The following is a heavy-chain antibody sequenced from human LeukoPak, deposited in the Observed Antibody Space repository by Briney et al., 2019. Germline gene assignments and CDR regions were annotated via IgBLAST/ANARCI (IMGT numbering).Heavy chain of an antibody. CDR1: GFTFSSYS. Sequence: GGSLRLSCAASGFTFSSYSMNWVRQAPGKGLEWVSSISSSSSYIYYADSVKGRFTISRDNAKNSLYPQMNSLRAEDTAVYYCAKAPVAGSDYWGQGTLVTVSS. J-gene: IGHJ4*02. D-gene: IGHD6-19*01. V-gene: IGHV3-21*04. CDR3: AKAPVAGSDY. CDR2: ISSSSSYI.